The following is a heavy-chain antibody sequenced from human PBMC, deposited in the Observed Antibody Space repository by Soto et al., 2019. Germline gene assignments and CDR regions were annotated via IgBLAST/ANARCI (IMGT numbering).Heavy chain of an antibody. CDR1: GFTISTYA. J-gene: IGHJ4*02. Sequence: EVQLLESGGGLVQPGGSLRLSCAASGFTISTYAMSWVRQAPGEGLEWVSTISDNDGRTWYADSVKGRFTISRDNSKKSLYLQVNSLRAEDTAVYYCVKVWQQMNMVFDYWGQGTLVTVSS. CDR2: ISDNDGRT. D-gene: IGHD6-13*01. CDR3: VKVWQQMNMVFDY. V-gene: IGHV3-23*01.